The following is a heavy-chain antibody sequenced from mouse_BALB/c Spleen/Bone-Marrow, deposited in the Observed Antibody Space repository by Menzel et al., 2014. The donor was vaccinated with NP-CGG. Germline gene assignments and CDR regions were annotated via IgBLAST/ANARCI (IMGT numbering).Heavy chain of an antibody. CDR2: IDPANGNT. Sequence: EVQRVESGAELVKPGASVKLSCTASGFNIKDTYMHWVKQRPEQGLEWIGRIDPANGNTKYDPKFQGKATITADTSSNTAYLQLSSLTSEDTALYYCAMITTGAWFAYWGQGTLVTVSA. CDR1: GFNIKDTY. V-gene: IGHV14-3*02. CDR3: AMITTGAWFAY. D-gene: IGHD2-4*01. J-gene: IGHJ3*01.